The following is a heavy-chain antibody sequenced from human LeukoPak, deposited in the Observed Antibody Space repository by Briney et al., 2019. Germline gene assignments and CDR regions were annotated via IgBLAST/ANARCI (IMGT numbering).Heavy chain of an antibody. Sequence: PSETLSLTCAVYGGSFSGYYWSWIRQPPGKGLEWIGEINHSGSTNYNPSLKSRVTISVDTSKNQFSLKLSSVTAADTAVYYCARLPRGWGYYYYGMDVWGQGTTVTVSS. CDR1: GGSFSGYY. J-gene: IGHJ6*02. CDR3: ARLPRGWGYYYYGMDV. D-gene: IGHD3-16*01. V-gene: IGHV4-34*01. CDR2: INHSGST.